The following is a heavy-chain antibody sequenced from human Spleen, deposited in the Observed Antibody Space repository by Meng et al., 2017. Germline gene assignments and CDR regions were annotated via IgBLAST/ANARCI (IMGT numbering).Heavy chain of an antibody. D-gene: IGHD4-11*01. CDR3: ARGGDYTPKTGNDAFDI. J-gene: IGHJ3*02. V-gene: IGHV4-4*02. CDR2: INHSGTT. Sequence: SWVRQAPGKGLEWIGEINHSGTTHYNPSLKSRVNMSVDKSKNQFSLRLSSVTASDTAVYYCARGGDYTPKTGNDAFDIWGPGTMVTVSS.